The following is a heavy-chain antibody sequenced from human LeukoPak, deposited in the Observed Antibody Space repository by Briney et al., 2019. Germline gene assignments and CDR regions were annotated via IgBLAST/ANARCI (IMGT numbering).Heavy chain of an antibody. CDR1: GGSICSSSYY. CDR2: IYSGGST. Sequence: PSETLSLTCTVSGGSICSSSYYWGWIRQAPGKGLEWVSVIYSGGSTYYADSVKGRFTISRDNSKNTLYLQMNSLRAEDTAVYYCAKHGSGSYWFFGYWGQGTLVTVSS. V-gene: IGHV3-53*01. D-gene: IGHD3-10*01. J-gene: IGHJ4*02. CDR3: AKHGSGSYWFFGY.